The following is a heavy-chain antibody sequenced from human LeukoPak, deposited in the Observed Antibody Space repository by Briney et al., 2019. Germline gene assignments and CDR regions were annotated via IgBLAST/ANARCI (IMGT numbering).Heavy chain of an antibody. CDR2: VHPNSGNT. D-gene: IGHD1-14*01. CDR3: ARGPRNDP. Sequence: ASVKVSCKTSGYPFTTYEINWVRQAAGQGLEWMGWVHPNSGNTAYAQKFQGRVAMTRNTSISTAYMELSSLRSDDTAVYFCARGPRNDPWGQGTLVTVSS. CDR1: GYPFTTYE. J-gene: IGHJ5*02. V-gene: IGHV1-8*01.